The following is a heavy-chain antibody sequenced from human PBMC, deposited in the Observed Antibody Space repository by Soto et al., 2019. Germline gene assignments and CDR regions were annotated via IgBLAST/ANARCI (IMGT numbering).Heavy chain of an antibody. CDR3: ARQLAVTTHNPFDY. CDR2: IYYSGST. CDR1: GGSISSYY. D-gene: IGHD4-17*01. J-gene: IGHJ4*02. Sequence: PSETLSLTCTVSGGSISSYYWSWIRQPPGKGLEWIGYIYYSGSTNYNPSLKSRVTISVDTSKNQFSLKLSSVTAADTAVYYCARQLAVTTHNPFDYWGQGTLVTVSS. V-gene: IGHV4-59*08.